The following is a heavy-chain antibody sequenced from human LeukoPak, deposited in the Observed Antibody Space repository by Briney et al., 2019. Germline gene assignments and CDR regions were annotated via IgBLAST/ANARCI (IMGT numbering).Heavy chain of an antibody. Sequence: GGSLRLSCAASGFTFSTYGMHWVRQAPGKGLEWVAVISYDGSNKYYADSVKGRFTISRDNSRNTLYLQMNSLGVEDTAVYYCARASGYCSGGSCYFGAFDIWGQGTMVTVSS. CDR3: ARASGYCSGGSCYFGAFDI. J-gene: IGHJ3*02. CDR1: GFTFSTYG. CDR2: ISYDGSNK. V-gene: IGHV3-33*01. D-gene: IGHD2-15*01.